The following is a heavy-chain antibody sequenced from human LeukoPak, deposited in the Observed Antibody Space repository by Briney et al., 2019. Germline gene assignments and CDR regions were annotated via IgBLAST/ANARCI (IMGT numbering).Heavy chain of an antibody. Sequence: SETLSLTCTVSGGSISSYYWSWIRQPPGKGLEWIGYIYHSGSTYYNPSLKSRVTISVDRSKNQFSLKLSSVTAADTAVYYCARDVAFGSGSYFWFDPWGQGTLVTVSS. CDR1: GGSISSYY. V-gene: IGHV4-59*12. CDR2: IYHSGST. J-gene: IGHJ5*02. D-gene: IGHD3-10*01. CDR3: ARDVAFGSGSYFWFDP.